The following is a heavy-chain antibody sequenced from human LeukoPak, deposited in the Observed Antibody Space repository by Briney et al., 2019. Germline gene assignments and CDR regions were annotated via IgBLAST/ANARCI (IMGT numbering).Heavy chain of an antibody. J-gene: IGHJ4*02. CDR3: AKGVPNWSPFGY. CDR1: GFTFRSYA. CDR2: ISDSGGST. Sequence: GGSLRLSCAASGFTFRSYAMSWGPQALGKGLEWVSAISDSGGSTYYADSVKGRFTISRDNSKNTLYLQMSSLRAEDTAGYYCAKGVPNWSPFGYWGQGTLVTVSS. V-gene: IGHV3-23*01. D-gene: IGHD1-1*01.